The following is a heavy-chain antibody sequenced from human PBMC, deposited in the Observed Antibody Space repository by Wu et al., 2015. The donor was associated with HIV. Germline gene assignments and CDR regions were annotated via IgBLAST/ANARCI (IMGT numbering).Heavy chain of an antibody. D-gene: IGHD5-24*01. CDR1: GYTFTSYA. CDR3: AREGVTMATNYDGMDV. J-gene: IGHJ6*02. V-gene: IGHV1-69*01. Sequence: QVQLVQSGAEVKKPGASVKVSCKASGYTFTSYAISWVRQAPGHGLEWMGGIIPIFGTANYAQKFQGRITITADESTSTAYMELSSLRSEDTAVYYCAREGVTMATNYDGMDVWGQGTTVTVSS. CDR2: IIPIFGTA.